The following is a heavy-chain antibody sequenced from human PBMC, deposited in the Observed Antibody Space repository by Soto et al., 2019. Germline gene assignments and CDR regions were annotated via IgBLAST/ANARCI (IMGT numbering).Heavy chain of an antibody. Sequence: QVQLVQSGAEVKRPGASVKLSCKASGYTFTSSYIHWVRQAPGQGLEWMAIINPNGGSTNYAQKFQGRVIMTRDTSTTTVYMELSSLTSEDTAVYYCARSLMEGDYWGQGTLVTVSS. J-gene: IGHJ4*02. CDR2: INPNGGST. CDR1: GYTFTSSY. V-gene: IGHV1-46*03. CDR3: ARSLMEGDY. D-gene: IGHD1-1*01.